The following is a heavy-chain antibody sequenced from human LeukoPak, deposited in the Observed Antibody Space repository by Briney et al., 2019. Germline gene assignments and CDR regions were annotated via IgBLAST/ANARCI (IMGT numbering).Heavy chain of an antibody. D-gene: IGHD3-3*01. CDR3: AREARVKFLCSVSPPPPWSYAMDV. V-gene: IGHV1-2*02. CDR1: GYTFTSYH. Sequence: ASVKVSCRPSGYTFTSYHLHWVRQAPGQGLEWLGWMNPNSGATTYAVKFQGRVTMTRDASTSSAYMELRGLKSDDTAVYFCAREARVKFLCSVSPPPPWSYAMDVWGQGTAVVVSS. CDR2: MNPNSGAT. J-gene: IGHJ6*02.